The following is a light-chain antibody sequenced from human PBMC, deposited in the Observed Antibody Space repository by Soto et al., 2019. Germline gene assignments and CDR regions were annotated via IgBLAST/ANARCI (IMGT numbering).Light chain of an antibody. Sequence: QSALTQPASVSGSPGQSITISCTGTSIDVGTYNLVSWYQQHPGEAPKLMIYQGSKRPSGVSNRFSGSKSGNTASLTISGLQAEDEANYYCCSYVGSNPWVFGGGTKLTVL. V-gene: IGLV2-23*01. CDR3: CSYVGSNPWV. CDR1: SIDVGTYNL. J-gene: IGLJ3*02. CDR2: QGS.